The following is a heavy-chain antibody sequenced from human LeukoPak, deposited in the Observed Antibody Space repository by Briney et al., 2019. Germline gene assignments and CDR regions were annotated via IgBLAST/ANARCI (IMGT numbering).Heavy chain of an antibody. CDR1: GYTFTSYG. CDR3: AREGAKYGSGSYSGY. CDR2: ISGYNGHT. Sequence: ASVKVSCKASGYTFTSYGISWVRQAPGQGLEWMGWISGYNGHTNYAQKFQGRVTMTTDTPTTTAYMELRSLRSDDTAVYYCAREGAKYGSGSYSGYWGQGTLVTVSS. V-gene: IGHV1-18*01. D-gene: IGHD3-10*01. J-gene: IGHJ4*02.